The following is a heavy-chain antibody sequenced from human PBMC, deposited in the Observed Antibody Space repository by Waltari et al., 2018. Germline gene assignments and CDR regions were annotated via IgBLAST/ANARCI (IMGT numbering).Heavy chain of an antibody. Sequence: EVKLVESGGSQVQPGGSLILSCEGSGFSLRRYGISWVRQAPGKGPEWVANIKGDESERYYLDSVKGRFSISRDNAANTVYLRMNYLRSEDAAIYYCGRSDVAIPGDNWGQGTQVIVSS. V-gene: IGHV3-7*03. CDR1: GFSLRRYG. CDR2: IKGDESER. J-gene: IGHJ4*02. CDR3: GRSDVAIPGDN. D-gene: IGHD2-2*02.